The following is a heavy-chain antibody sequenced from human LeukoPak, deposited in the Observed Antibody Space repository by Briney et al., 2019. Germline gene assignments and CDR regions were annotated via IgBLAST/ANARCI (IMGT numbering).Heavy chain of an antibody. D-gene: IGHD2-15*01. V-gene: IGHV4-59*01. CDR3: ARVLGAYCSGGSCYSSWYFDL. Sequence: PSETLSLTCTVSGGSISSSYWSWIRQPPGKGPEWIGYIYYSGITNYNPSLRSRVTISVDTSKNQFSLKLSSVTAADTAVYYCARVLGAYCSGGSCYSSWYFDLWGRGTLVTVSS. J-gene: IGHJ2*01. CDR1: GGSISSSY. CDR2: IYYSGIT.